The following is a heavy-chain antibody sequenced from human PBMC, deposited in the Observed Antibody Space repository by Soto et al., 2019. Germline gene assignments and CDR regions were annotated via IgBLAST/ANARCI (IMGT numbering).Heavy chain of an antibody. CDR2: IKSKTDGWTT. CDR3: TTAGGSSWRDYYYGMDV. D-gene: IGHD6-13*01. V-gene: IGHV3-15*01. J-gene: IGHJ6*02. Sequence: PGGSLRLSCAASGFTFSNAWMSWVRQAPGKGLEWVGRIKSKTDGWTTDYAAPVKGRFTISRDDSKNTLYLQMNSLKTEDTAAYYCTTAGGSSWRDYYYGMDVWGQGTTVTFSS. CDR1: GFTFSNAW.